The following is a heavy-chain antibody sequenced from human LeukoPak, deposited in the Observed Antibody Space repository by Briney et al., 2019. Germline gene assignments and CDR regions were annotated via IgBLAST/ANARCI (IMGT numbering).Heavy chain of an antibody. CDR1: GFTFSSYA. D-gene: IGHD7-27*01. CDR3: ARALTGGDAFDI. CDR2: ISGSGGST. Sequence: GGSLRLSCAASGFTFSSYAMGWVRQAPGKGLEWVSAISGSGGSTYYADSVKGRFTISRDNSKNTLYLQMNSLRAEDTAVYYCARALTGGDAFDIWGQGTMVTVSS. J-gene: IGHJ3*02. V-gene: IGHV3-23*01.